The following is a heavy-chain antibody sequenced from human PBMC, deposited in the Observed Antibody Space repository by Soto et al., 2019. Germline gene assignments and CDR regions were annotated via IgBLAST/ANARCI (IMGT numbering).Heavy chain of an antibody. V-gene: IGHV3-23*01. CDR2: ISGSGDST. D-gene: IGHD1-7*01. J-gene: IGHJ4*02. Sequence: LRLSCAASGFTFNRYGMSWVRQAPGKGLEWVSAISGSGDSTYYADSVKGRFTISRDSSNNTLYLQMNNLRADDTALYFCVKLRLELLYLDSWGLGALVTVSS. CDR3: VKLRLELLYLDS. CDR1: GFTFNRYG.